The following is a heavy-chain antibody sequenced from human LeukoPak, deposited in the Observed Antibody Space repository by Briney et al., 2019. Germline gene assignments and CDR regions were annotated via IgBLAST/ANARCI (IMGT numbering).Heavy chain of an antibody. CDR3: AKGPRQQLVTRFDN. D-gene: IGHD6-13*01. J-gene: IGHJ4*02. V-gene: IGHV3-23*01. CDR1: GFTFSTHA. Sequence: PGGSLRLSCAASGFTFSTHAMSWVRQAPGKGLEWVSDNSASGRSTYYADSVKGRFTVSRDNSKNTLYLQMSSLRADDTAVYYCAKGPRQQLVTRFDNWGQGTLVTVSS. CDR2: NSASGRST.